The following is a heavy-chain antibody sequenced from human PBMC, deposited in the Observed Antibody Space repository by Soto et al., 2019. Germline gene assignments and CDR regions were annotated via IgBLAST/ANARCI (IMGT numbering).Heavy chain of an antibody. J-gene: IGHJ6*02. CDR3: AREGGGVYYGSGSYHPLYYYYGMDV. CDR2: INHSGST. CDR1: GGSFSGYY. D-gene: IGHD3-10*01. V-gene: IGHV4-34*01. Sequence: PSETLSLTCAVYGGSFSGYYWSWIRQPPGKGLEWIGEINHSGSTNYNPSLKSRVTISVDTSKNQFSLKLSSVTAADTAVYYCAREGGGVYYGSGSYHPLYYYYGMDVRGQGTTVTVSS.